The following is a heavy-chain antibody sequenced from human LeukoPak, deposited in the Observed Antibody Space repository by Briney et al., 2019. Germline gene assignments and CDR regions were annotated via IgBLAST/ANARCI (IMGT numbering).Heavy chain of an antibody. CDR1: GFTFSNAW. J-gene: IGHJ4*02. CDR3: TTAPASVDY. V-gene: IGHV3-15*01. Sequence: PGGSLRLSCAASGFTFSNAWMSGVRQAPGKGLEWVGRIRSKTNGGTTDYAAPVKGRFAISRDDSKNTLYLQMNNLITEDTAVYYCTTAPASVDYWGQGTLVTVSP. CDR2: IRSKTNGGTT.